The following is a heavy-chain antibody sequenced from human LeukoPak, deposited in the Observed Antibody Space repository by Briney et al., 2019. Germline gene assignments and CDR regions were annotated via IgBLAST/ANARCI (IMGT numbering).Heavy chain of an antibody. V-gene: IGHV3-23*01. D-gene: IGHD1-26*01. CDR1: GFTFSNYA. J-gene: IGHJ4*02. Sequence: GGSLRLSCAGSGFTFSNYAMNWVRQAPGKGLEWVSGIIGSGDETYFADSVRGRFTTSRDNSKNTLYLQMNSLRAEDTALYYCARDLVGGTSTFAYWGQGTLVTVSS. CDR2: IIGSGDET. CDR3: ARDLVGGTSTFAY.